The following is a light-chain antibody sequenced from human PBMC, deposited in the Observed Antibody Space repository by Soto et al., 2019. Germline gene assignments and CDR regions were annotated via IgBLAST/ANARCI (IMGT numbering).Light chain of an antibody. V-gene: IGLV2-11*01. J-gene: IGLJ2*01. CDR3: CSYAGSFPH. CDR2: DVT. CDR1: SSDFGGHNF. Sequence: QSALTQPRSVSGSPGQSVTISCTGTSSDFGGHNFVSWYQRHPGKAPKLIINDVTKRPSGVPDRFSGSKSGNTASLTISGLQAEDEGDYYCCSYAGSFPHFDGGTRLTVL.